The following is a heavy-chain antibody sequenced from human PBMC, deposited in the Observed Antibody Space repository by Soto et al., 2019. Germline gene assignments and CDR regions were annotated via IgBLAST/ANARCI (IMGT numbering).Heavy chain of an antibody. D-gene: IGHD2-2*01. CDR2: IYYSGST. CDR1: GGSISSGGYY. CDR3: ARGIAVVPAPIFDP. Sequence: SETLSLTCTVSGGSISSGGYYWSWIRQHPGKGLEWIGYIYYSGSTYYNPSLKSRVTISVDTSKNQFSLKLSSVTAADTAVYYCARGIAVVPAPIFDPWGHGPPVTVS. V-gene: IGHV4-31*03. J-gene: IGHJ5*02.